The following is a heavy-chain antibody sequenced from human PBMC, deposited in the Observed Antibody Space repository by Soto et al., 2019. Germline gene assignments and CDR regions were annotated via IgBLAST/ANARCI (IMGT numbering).Heavy chain of an antibody. D-gene: IGHD3-10*01. V-gene: IGHV1-58*01. CDR1: GFTFTSSA. J-gene: IGHJ5*02. Sequence: SVKVAYKAPGFTFTSSAVQLLRHARGQRLEWIGWIVVGSGNKNYAQKFQERVTITRDMSTSTAYMELSSLRSEDPALYYCAADFSAGGRFDPLGQGTLVIVSS. CDR3: AADFSAGGRFDP. CDR2: IVVGSGNK.